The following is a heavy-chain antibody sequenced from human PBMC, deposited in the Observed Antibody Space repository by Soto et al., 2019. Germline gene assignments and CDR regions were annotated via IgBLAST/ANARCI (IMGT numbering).Heavy chain of an antibody. D-gene: IGHD4-17*01. CDR1: GFTFNTYA. CDR2: ISVTGGIT. Sequence: EVQLLESGGGLVQPGGSLRLSCVGSGFTFNTYAMTWVRQAPGKGLEWVSSISVTGGITYHADSVKGRFSISRNNSKNTLYLQMNSLRAEDTAVYYCGKSHGDLYYTSMDVWGKWTTVTVSS. V-gene: IGHV3-23*01. J-gene: IGHJ6*03. CDR3: GKSHGDLYYTSMDV.